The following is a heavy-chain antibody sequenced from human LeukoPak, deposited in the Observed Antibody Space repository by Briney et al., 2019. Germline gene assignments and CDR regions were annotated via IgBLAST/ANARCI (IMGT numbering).Heavy chain of an antibody. CDR3: ARLYRFLDAWGMDV. CDR1: GYTFTGYY. Sequence: ASVKVSCKASGYTFTGYYMHWVRQAPGQGLEWMGWINPNSGGTNYAQKFQGRVTMTRDTFISTAYMELSRLRSDDTAVYYCARLYRFLDAWGMDVWGQGTTVTVSS. V-gene: IGHV1-2*02. CDR2: INPNSGGT. J-gene: IGHJ6*02. D-gene: IGHD3-3*01.